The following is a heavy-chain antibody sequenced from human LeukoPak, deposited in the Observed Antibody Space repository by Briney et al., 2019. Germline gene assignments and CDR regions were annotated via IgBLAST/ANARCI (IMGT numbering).Heavy chain of an antibody. CDR3: ARDRDQMASFVDY. J-gene: IGHJ4*02. V-gene: IGHV1-8*03. Sequence: ASVKVSCKASGYTFTSYDINWVRQTTGQGLEWMGWMNPNSGNTGYAQKFQGRVTITRNTSISAAYMELSRLRSDDTAVYYCARDRDQMASFVDYWGQGTLVTVSS. CDR1: GYTFTSYD. D-gene: IGHD5-24*01. CDR2: MNPNSGNT.